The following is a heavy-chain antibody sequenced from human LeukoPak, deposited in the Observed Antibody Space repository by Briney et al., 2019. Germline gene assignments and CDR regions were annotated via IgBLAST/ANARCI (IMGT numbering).Heavy chain of an antibody. CDR1: GGSIRSYY. CDR2: IYYSGST. J-gene: IGHJ4*02. D-gene: IGHD6-19*01. CDR3: ARGSSGWYLDY. V-gene: IGHV4-59*01. Sequence: SETLSLTCTVSGGSIRSYYWRWVRQPSGKGLEVIGYIYYSGSTKYNPSLKRRVPISVDTYKNQFSLKLSSVTAADTAVYYCARGSSGWYLDYWGQGTLVNVSS.